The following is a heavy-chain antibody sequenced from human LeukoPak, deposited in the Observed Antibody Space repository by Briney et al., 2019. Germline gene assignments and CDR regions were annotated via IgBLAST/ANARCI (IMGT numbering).Heavy chain of an antibody. J-gene: IGHJ4*02. V-gene: IGHV1-69-2*01. CDR3: TRCRATLRAPFDY. CDR2: VDPEHGDT. CDR1: GYTFIDYY. Sequence: VASVKVSCKVSGYTFIDYYIHWVRQTPGKGLEWLGRVDPEHGDTKYAEMFQGRVTIIADPSTDTAYMELSSLRPEDTAIYFCTRCRATLRAPFDYWGQGTLVTVSS. D-gene: IGHD2/OR15-2a*01.